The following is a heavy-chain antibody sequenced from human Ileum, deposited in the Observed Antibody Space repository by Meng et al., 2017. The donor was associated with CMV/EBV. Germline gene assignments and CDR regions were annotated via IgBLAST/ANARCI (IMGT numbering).Heavy chain of an antibody. CDR2: LSGSGITT. V-gene: IGHV3-21*04. CDR1: GFVFSRFA. D-gene: IGHD3-10*01. Sequence: GESLKISCAASGFVFSRFAMNWVRLTPGQGLEWVSALSGSGITTYYADSVKGRFNITRDNTRNTVYLNMNRLRAEDTAMYYCPRDPQKLGFAENSFDPWGQGTLVTVSS. J-gene: IGHJ5*02. CDR3: PRDPQKLGFAENSFDP.